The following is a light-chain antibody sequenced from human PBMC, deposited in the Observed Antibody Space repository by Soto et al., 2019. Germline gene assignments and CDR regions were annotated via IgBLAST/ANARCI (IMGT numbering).Light chain of an antibody. CDR1: QGISSY. CDR2: KAS. CDR3: QQLNSYTIT. J-gene: IGKJ5*01. Sequence: VIWMTQSPSLLSASTGDRVTISCRMSQGISSYLAWYQQKPGKAPKLLIYKASTLKSGVPSRFSGSRSGTAFTLKIRSLQHEDFANYYCQQLNSYTITFGKGTRLEIK. V-gene: IGKV1D-8*03.